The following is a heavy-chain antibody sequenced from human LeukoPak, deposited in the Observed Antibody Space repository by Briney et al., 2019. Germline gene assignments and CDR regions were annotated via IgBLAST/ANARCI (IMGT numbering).Heavy chain of an antibody. J-gene: IGHJ3*02. CDR2: ISAYNGNT. V-gene: IGHV1-18*01. D-gene: IGHD2-2*01. Sequence: GASVKVSCKASGYTFTTYGIGWVRQAPGQGLEWMGWISAYNGNTNYAQKFQGRVTMTTDTSTSTAYMELRSLRSDDTAMYYCARGAYCSSASCYVHWAFDIWGQGTMVTVSS. CDR1: GYTFTTYG. CDR3: ARGAYCSSASCYVHWAFDI.